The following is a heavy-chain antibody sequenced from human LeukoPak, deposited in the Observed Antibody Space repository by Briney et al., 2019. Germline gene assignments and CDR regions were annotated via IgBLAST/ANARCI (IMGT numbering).Heavy chain of an antibody. J-gene: IGHJ4*02. V-gene: IGHV3-30*18. CDR2: ISYDGSNK. D-gene: IGHD6-13*01. Sequence: GGSLRLSCAASGFTFSSYGMHWVRQAPGKGLEWVAVISYDGSNKYYADSVKGRFTISRDNSKNTLYLQMNSLRAEDTAVYYCAKDASSSWFFDYWGQGTLVTVSP. CDR3: AKDASSSWFFDY. CDR1: GFTFSSYG.